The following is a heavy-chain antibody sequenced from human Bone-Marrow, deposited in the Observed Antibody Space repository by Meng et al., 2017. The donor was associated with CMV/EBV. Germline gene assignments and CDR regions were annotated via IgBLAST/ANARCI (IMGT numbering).Heavy chain of an antibody. CDR2: ISGSGDRT. CDR3: AKGAIFGVTAPDY. Sequence: GESLKISCAASGFTFSSYAMSWVRQAPGRGLEWVSSISGSGDRTYYADSVKGRFTISRDISQNTLYLQMNSLRAEDTAVYYCAKGAIFGVTAPDYWGQGTLVTVSS. V-gene: IGHV3-23*01. CDR1: GFTFSSYA. D-gene: IGHD3-3*01. J-gene: IGHJ4*02.